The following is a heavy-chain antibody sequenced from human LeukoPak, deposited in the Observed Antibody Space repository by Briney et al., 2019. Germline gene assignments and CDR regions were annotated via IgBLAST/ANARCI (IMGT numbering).Heavy chain of an antibody. CDR2: INHSGST. D-gene: IGHD6-19*01. J-gene: IGHJ4*02. CDR3: ARHTAVAGTWGIDY. CDR1: GGSFSGYY. Sequence: PSETLSLTCAVYGGSFSGYYWSWIRQPPGKGLEWIGEINHSGSTNYNPSLKSRVTISVDTSKNQFSLKLSSVTAADTAVYYCARHTAVAGTWGIDYWGQGTLVSVSS. V-gene: IGHV4-34*01.